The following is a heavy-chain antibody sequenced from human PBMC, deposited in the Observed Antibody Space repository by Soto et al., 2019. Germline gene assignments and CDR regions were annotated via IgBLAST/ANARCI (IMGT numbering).Heavy chain of an antibody. D-gene: IGHD1-1*01. CDR3: ATGTNGTTGWYHP. J-gene: IGHJ5*02. Sequence: QVHLVQSGTEVKKPGASVTVSCKSSGYTFTDFFLHWLRQAPGQGLEWIGWINPKTGDTKSSQKFQGRVTMSRDTSFSTAYMELTSLTSDDTAMYFCATGTNGTTGWYHPWGQGTRVTVSS. V-gene: IGHV1-2*02. CDR1: GYTFTDFF. CDR2: INPKTGDT.